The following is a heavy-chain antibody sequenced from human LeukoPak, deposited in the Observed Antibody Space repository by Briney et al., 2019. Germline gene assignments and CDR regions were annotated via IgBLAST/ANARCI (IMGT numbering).Heavy chain of an antibody. J-gene: IGHJ2*01. CDR1: GGSISSGGYC. D-gene: IGHD3-9*01. V-gene: IGHV4-30-4*01. Sequence: SETLSLTCTVSGGSISSGGYCWSWIRQPPGKGLEWLGCISYTGSTYDNPSLKSRLTISVETPKNKSQFSLKLNSVTAADTAVYYCAREVILTGYYVEGYFDLWGRGTLVTVSS. CDR3: AREVILTGYYVEGYFDL. CDR2: ISYTGST.